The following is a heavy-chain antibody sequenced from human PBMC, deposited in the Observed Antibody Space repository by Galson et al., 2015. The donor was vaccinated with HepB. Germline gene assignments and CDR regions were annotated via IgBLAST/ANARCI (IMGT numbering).Heavy chain of an antibody. Sequence: SVKVSCKASGGTFSSYDISWVRQAPGQGLEWMGGIIPIFGTANYAQKFQGRVTITADESTSTAYMELSSLRSEDTAVYYCAKTSSRSYLDAFDIWGQGTMVTVSS. V-gene: IGHV1-69*13. CDR2: IIPIFGTA. CDR1: GGTFSSYD. CDR3: AKTSSRSYLDAFDI. D-gene: IGHD1-26*01. J-gene: IGHJ3*02.